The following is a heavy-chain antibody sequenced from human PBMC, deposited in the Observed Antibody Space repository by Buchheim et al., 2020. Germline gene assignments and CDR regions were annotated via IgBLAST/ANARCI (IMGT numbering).Heavy chain of an antibody. CDR3: ARAGEYYDILTGYYEYYYYGMDV. V-gene: IGHV4-59*01. J-gene: IGHJ6*02. CDR2: IYYSGST. D-gene: IGHD3-9*01. Sequence: QVQLQESGPGLVKPSETLSLTCTVSGGSISSYYWSWIRQPPGKGLEWIGYIYYSGSTNYNPSLKSRVTISVDTSQNQFSLKLSSVTAADTAVYYCARAGEYYDILTGYYEYYYYGMDVWGQGTT. CDR1: GGSISSYY.